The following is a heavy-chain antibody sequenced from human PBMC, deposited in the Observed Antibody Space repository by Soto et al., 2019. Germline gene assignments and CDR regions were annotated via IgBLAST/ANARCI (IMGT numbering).Heavy chain of an antibody. D-gene: IGHD2-8*01. CDR1: GYSFSDYH. Sequence: ASVKVSCKASGYSFSDYHIHWVRQAPGQGREWLGRINPKSGGTSSAQKFQGWVTMTRDTSISTAYMELTRLRSDDTAVYFCARGHSTDCSNGVCSFFYNHEMDVWGQGXTVT. V-gene: IGHV1-2*04. CDR2: INPKSGGT. CDR3: ARGHSTDCSNGVCSFFYNHEMDV. J-gene: IGHJ6*02.